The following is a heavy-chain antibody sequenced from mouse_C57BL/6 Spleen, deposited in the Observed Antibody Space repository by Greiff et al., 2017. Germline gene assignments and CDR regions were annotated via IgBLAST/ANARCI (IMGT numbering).Heavy chain of an antibody. D-gene: IGHD1-1*01. CDR3: ARIYYYGSSGYCDV. CDR2: IYPSDSET. CDR1: GYTFTSYW. V-gene: IGHV1-61*01. J-gene: IGHJ1*03. Sequence: QVQLQQSGAELVRPGSSVKLSCKASGYTFTSYWMDWVKQRPGQGLEWIGNIYPSDSETHYNQKFKDKATLTVDKSSSTAYMQLSSLTSEDSAVYYCARIYYYGSSGYCDVWGTGTTVTVSS.